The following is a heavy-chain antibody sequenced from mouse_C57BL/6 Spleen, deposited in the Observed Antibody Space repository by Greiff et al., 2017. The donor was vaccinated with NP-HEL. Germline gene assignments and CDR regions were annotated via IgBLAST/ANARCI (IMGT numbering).Heavy chain of an antibody. V-gene: IGHV14-2*01. CDR2: IDPEDGET. D-gene: IGHD1-1*01. J-gene: IGHJ1*03. Sequence: EVQLQQSGAELVKPGASVKLSCTASGFNIKDYYMHWVKQRTEQGLEWIRRIDPEDGETKYAPKFQGKATITADTSSNTAYLQLSSLTSEDTSVYYCARANLLLRSWYFDVWGTGTTVTVSS. CDR3: ARANLLLRSWYFDV. CDR1: GFNIKDYY.